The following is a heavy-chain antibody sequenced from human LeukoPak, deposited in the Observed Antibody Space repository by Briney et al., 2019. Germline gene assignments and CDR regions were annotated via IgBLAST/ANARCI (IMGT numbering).Heavy chain of an antibody. J-gene: IGHJ4*02. CDR3: ARDLSPVVRASPMGY. CDR2: ITYDGYYK. Sequence: GGSLRLSCAASGFTFSNAWMSWVRQAPGKGLEWVALITYDGYYKYYSDSVKGRFTISSDTSKNTLYLQMNSLRAEDTAVYHCARDLSPVVRASPMGYWGQGTPVTVSS. V-gene: IGHV3-30*03. D-gene: IGHD3-10*01. CDR1: GFTFSNAW.